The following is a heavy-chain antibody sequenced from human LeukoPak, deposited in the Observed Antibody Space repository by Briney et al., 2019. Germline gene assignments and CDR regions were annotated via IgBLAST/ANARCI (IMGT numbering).Heavy chain of an antibody. D-gene: IGHD3-10*01. CDR3: ARKRMVRGVTTWFDP. Sequence: ASVKVSCKASGYTFTSYDINWVRQATGQGLEWMGWMNPNSGNTGYAQKFQGRVTMTRNTSISTAYMELSSLRSEDTAVYYCARKRMVRGVTTWFDPWGQGTLVTVSS. CDR1: GYTFTSYD. CDR2: MNPNSGNT. J-gene: IGHJ5*02. V-gene: IGHV1-8*01.